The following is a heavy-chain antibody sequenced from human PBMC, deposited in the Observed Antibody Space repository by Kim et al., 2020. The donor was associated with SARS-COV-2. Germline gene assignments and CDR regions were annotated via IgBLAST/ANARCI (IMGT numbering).Heavy chain of an antibody. CDR2: INQGGTEK. D-gene: IGHD4-17*01. J-gene: IGHJ4*02. CDR3: ARTHYGDYV. CDR1: GFTFSNYW. V-gene: IGHV3-7*01. Sequence: GGSLRLSCAASGFTFSNYWMTWVRQAPGKGLEWVANINQGGTEKYYVDSVKGRFTISRDNAKNSLLLDVNSLRVEETAGYYCARTHYGDYVWGQGTLVTVSS.